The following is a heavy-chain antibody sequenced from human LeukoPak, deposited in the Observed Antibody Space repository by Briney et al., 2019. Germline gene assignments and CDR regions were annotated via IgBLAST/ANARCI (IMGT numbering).Heavy chain of an antibody. J-gene: IGHJ3*02. CDR3: ARAGWNYGSVAFDI. CDR1: GYTFTSYY. Sequence: GASVKVSCKASGYTFTSYYMHWVRQAPGQGLEWMGWINPNSGGTNYAQKFQGRVTMTRDTSISTAYMELSRLRSDDTAVYYCARAGWNYGSVAFDIWGQGTMVTVSS. V-gene: IGHV1-2*02. CDR2: INPNSGGT. D-gene: IGHD1-7*01.